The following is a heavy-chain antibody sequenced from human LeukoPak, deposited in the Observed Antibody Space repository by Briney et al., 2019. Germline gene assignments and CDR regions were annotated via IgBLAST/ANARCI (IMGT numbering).Heavy chain of an antibody. J-gene: IGHJ4*02. CDR2: ITGTGATT. CDR3: AKTSGYFDY. CDR1: GVTFSSDA. Sequence: CRRPSCASAGVTFSSDARTWLRQAPRKRMEWVSVITGTGATTYYADSIKGRFTISRDNSKNTLYLQMNSLRAEDTAVYYCAKTSGYFDYWGQGTLVTVSS. V-gene: IGHV3-23*01.